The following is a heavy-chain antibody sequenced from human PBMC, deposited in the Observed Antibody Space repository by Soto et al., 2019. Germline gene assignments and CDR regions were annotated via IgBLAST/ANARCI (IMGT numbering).Heavy chain of an antibody. D-gene: IGHD6-13*01. CDR2: ISYDGSNK. J-gene: IGHJ6*02. V-gene: IGHV3-30*18. CDR3: AKCWAPDSSSWYELPHYGMDV. CDR1: GFTFSSYG. Sequence: GGSLRLSCAASGFTFSSYGMHWVRQAPGKGLEWVAVISYDGSNKYYADSVKGRFTISRDNSKNTLYLQMNSLRAEDTAVYYCAKCWAPDSSSWYELPHYGMDVWGQGTTVTVSS.